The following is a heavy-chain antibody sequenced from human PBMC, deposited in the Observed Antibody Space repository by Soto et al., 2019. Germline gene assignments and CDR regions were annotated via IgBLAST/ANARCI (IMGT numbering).Heavy chain of an antibody. Sequence: QVQLVESGGGVVQPGRSLRLSCPASGFIFRNYAMSGVRQAPGWGLARVAVISSDESNEYYADSVKGRFTISRDNSMDTLYPEMNALKTGDKALYYCARDRRRHLPPRWVDSWGQGTLVTVSS. CDR3: ARDRRRHLPPRWVDS. J-gene: IGHJ5*01. V-gene: IGHV3-30*14. CDR1: GFIFRNYA. CDR2: ISSDESNE.